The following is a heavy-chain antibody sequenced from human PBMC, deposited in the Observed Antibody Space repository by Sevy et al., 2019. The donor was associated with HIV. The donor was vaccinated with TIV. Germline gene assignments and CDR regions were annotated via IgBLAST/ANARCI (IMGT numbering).Heavy chain of an antibody. CDR3: TTDEWELGPYYFDY. V-gene: IGHV3-15*01. Sequence: GGSLRLSCAASGFTFSNAWMSWVRQAPGKGLEWVGRIKSKTDGGTTDYAAPVKGRFTISRDDSKNTLYLQMNSLKTEDTAVYYCTTDEWELGPYYFDYWGQGPLVTVSS. D-gene: IGHD1-26*01. J-gene: IGHJ4*02. CDR2: IKSKTDGGTT. CDR1: GFTFSNAW.